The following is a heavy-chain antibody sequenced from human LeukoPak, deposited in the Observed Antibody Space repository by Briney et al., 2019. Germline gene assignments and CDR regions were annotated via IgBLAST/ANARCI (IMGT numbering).Heavy chain of an antibody. V-gene: IGHV3-21*01. J-gene: IGHJ4*02. D-gene: IGHD2-21*01. CDR3: ASCRNSSGEPDY. Sequence: GGSVSLPCAASRFTFSSYNMNWVRQAPGKGLEWVSSISSSSSYIYYADSVKGRFTISRDNAKNSLYLQMNSLRAEDTAVYYCASCRNSSGEPDYWGQGTLVTVSS. CDR2: ISSSSSYI. CDR1: RFTFSSYN.